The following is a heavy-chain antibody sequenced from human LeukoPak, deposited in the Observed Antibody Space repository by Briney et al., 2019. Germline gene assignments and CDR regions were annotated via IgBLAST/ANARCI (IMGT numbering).Heavy chain of an antibody. D-gene: IGHD4-17*01. Sequence: SETMSLTCTVAGGSIGSSSYYWGWIRQPPGKGLEWTASIYCSGSTYYTPSLKRRVTISVDTSKNQFSLKLSSVTAADTAVYYCARDKNRALRPTGFDYWGQGTLVTVSS. CDR2: IYCSGST. CDR3: ARDKNRALRPTGFDY. J-gene: IGHJ4*02. CDR1: GGSIGSSSYY. V-gene: IGHV4-39*07.